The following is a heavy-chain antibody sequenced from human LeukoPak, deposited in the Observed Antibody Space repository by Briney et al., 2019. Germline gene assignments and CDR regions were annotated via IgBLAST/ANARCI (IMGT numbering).Heavy chain of an antibody. D-gene: IGHD6-19*01. V-gene: IGHV4-59*08. CDR3: VRRDTGWNYFDY. J-gene: IGHJ4*02. Sequence: SETLSLTCAVSGGSINSHYWGWIRQPPGKGLQWIGDIYYTGKNNYNPSLKSRVTISLDASKDHLSLNLTSVVAADTAIYYCVRRDTGWNYFDYWGQGILVTVSS. CDR1: GGSINSHY. CDR2: IYYTGKN.